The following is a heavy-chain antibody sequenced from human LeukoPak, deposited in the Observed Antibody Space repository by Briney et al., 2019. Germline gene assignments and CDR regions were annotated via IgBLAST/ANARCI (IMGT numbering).Heavy chain of an antibody. CDR2: MNPNSGTT. Sequence: ASVKVSCKASGYTFTNYDINRVRQATGQGLEWMGWMNPNSGTTGYAQKFLGRVTITRNTSISTTYMELSSLRSEDTAVYYCARGPEEYSSLENWFDPWGQGTLVTVSS. J-gene: IGHJ5*02. CDR3: ARGPEEYSSLENWFDP. V-gene: IGHV1-8*03. D-gene: IGHD6-6*01. CDR1: GYTFTNYD.